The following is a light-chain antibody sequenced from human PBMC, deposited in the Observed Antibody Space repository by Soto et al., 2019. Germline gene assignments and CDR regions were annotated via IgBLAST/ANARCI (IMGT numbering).Light chain of an antibody. J-gene: IGKJ5*01. V-gene: IGKV3D-15*01. CDR2: YIS. CDR3: QQQNQWPIT. Sequence: ELVMPTAPAPLSVSPGDPSYISGRASQSAGNFLAWYQQKPGQAPRLLIYYISTRATGIPARFSGSGSGTEFTLTINSLQSEDSAVDYCQQQNQWPITCGQLTRGEIK. CDR1: QSAGNF.